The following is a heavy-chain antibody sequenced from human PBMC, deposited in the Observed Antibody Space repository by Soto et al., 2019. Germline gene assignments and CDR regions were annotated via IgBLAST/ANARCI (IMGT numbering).Heavy chain of an antibody. CDR1: GGTFSSYA. D-gene: IGHD4-17*01. CDR3: GRSTTVVTPLDY. Sequence: QVQLVQSGAEVKKPGSSVKVSCKASGGTFSSYAISWVRQAPGQGLEWMGGIIPIFGTANYAQKFQGRVTITADESKSKAYMELSSLRSEETAVYYFGRSTTVVTPLDYWGQGTLVTVSS. CDR2: IIPIFGTA. J-gene: IGHJ4*02. V-gene: IGHV1-69*12.